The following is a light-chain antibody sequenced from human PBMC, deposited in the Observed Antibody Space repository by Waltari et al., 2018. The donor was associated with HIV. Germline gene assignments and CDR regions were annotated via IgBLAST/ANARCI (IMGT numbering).Light chain of an antibody. CDR1: RSVLYSSNNKNF. CDR2: WAS. V-gene: IGKV4-1*01. CDR3: QQYYTTPLT. J-gene: IGKJ1*01. Sequence: DIVMTQSTDSLAVSLGERATINCKSSRSVLYSSNNKNFLAWYQQKPGQPPKLLISWASTRESGVPDRFSGSGSGTDFTLTVSSLQAEDVAVYYCQQYYTTPLTFGQGTRVEV.